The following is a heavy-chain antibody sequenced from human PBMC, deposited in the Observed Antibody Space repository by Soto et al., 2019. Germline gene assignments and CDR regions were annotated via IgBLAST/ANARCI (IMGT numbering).Heavy chain of an antibody. J-gene: IGHJ6*03. D-gene: IGHD3-16*01. CDR3: ATYDSPYYYMDV. V-gene: IGHV4-59*13. CDR1: GGSISRYF. Sequence: QVQLQESGPGLVKPSETLSLTCTVSGGSISRYFWSWIRQPPGKGLQWIGHTYYSGRTDYNPSRKSRVAISVDASKTHFSLRLHSVTAADAAVYYCATYDSPYYYMDVWGKGTTVTVSS. CDR2: TYYSGRT.